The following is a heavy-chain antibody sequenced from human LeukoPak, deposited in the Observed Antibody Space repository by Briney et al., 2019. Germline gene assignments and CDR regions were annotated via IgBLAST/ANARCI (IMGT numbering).Heavy chain of an antibody. Sequence: PGGSLRLSCAASGFTFSSYGMHWVRQAPGKGLEWVAFIRYDGSNKYYADSVKGRFTISRDNSKNTLYLQMNSLRAEDTAVYYCAKDRGIQLWLSCLDYWGQGTLVTVSS. D-gene: IGHD5-18*01. J-gene: IGHJ4*02. CDR2: IRYDGSNK. CDR1: GFTFSSYG. V-gene: IGHV3-30*02. CDR3: AKDRGIQLWLSCLDY.